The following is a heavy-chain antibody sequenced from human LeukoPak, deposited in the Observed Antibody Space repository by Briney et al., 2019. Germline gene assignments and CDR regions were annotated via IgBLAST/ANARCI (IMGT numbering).Heavy chain of an antibody. V-gene: IGHV3-30*18. CDR3: AKDRLFGSGLNGPHYYYGMDV. CDR2: ILYDGNNK. J-gene: IGHJ6*02. Sequence: PGGSLRLSCAASDFSFSNYGMHWVRQAPGKGLEWVAVILYDGNNKHYAESVKGRFTISRDNSNNKLYLQMNSLRPEDTAVYYCAKDRLFGSGLNGPHYYYGMDVWGQGATVTVSS. D-gene: IGHD1-26*01. CDR1: DFSFSNYG.